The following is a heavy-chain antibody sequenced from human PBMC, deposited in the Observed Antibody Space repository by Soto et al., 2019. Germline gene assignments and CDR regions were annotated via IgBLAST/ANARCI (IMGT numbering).Heavy chain of an antibody. CDR2: ISGSGAST. CDR3: AKLGGPTAVAANFDY. V-gene: IGHV3-23*01. J-gene: IGHJ4*02. D-gene: IGHD6-19*01. CDR1: GFTFSSYA. Sequence: PGGSVRLSCAASGFTFSSYAMSWVRQAPGKGLEWVSVISGSGASTYYADSVKGRFTISRDNSKNTLFLQMNSLRAEDTAVYFCAKLGGPTAVAANFDYWGQGTLVTVSS.